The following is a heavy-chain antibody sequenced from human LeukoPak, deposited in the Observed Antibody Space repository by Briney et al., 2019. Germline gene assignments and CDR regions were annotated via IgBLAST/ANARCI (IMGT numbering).Heavy chain of an antibody. CDR2: IYSGGST. CDR3: ARDSRWGSYWYFDL. D-gene: IGHD3-16*01. V-gene: IGHV3-66*01. Sequence: GGSLRVSCAASGFTVGDNYMSWVRQAPGKGLEWVSAIYSGGSTYYADSVKVRFTISRDSSKNTLYLQMNSLRAEDTAVYYCARDSRWGSYWYFDLWGRGTLVTVSS. CDR1: GFTVGDNY. J-gene: IGHJ2*01.